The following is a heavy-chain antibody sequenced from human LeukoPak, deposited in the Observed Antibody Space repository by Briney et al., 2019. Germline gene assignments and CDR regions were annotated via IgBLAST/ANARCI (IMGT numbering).Heavy chain of an antibody. CDR2: IYSGGST. CDR1: EFTVSSNY. Sequence: GGSLRLSCAVSEFTVSSNYMSWVRQAPEKGLEWVSVIYSGGSTYYSDSVKGRFTISRDNSKNTLYLQMNSLRAEDTAVYYCAKETSGAFDIWGQGTMVTVSS. J-gene: IGHJ3*02. CDR3: AKETSGAFDI. V-gene: IGHV3-53*05.